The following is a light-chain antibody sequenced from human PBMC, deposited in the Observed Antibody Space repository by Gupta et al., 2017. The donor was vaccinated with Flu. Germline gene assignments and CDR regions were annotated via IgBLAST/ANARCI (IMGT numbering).Light chain of an antibody. CDR3: HQSHNWPWT. CDR1: QRHGSC. V-gene: IGKV3-15*01. Sequence: VMTPPPATLPASPGERATLSCRASQRHGSCLAWYHKKPGQATRLSLYVSSPKATGVQARFSGSGSGKEIALTISSLQSEVLGFYYCHQSHNWPWTFGQGTKVEIK. J-gene: IGKJ1*01. CDR2: VSS.